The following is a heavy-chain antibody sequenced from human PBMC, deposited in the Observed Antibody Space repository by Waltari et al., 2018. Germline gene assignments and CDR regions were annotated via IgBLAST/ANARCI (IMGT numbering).Heavy chain of an antibody. Sequence: QVQLQQWGAGLLKPSETLSLTCAVYGGSFSGYYWSWIRQPPGKGLEWIGEINHSGSTNYNPSLKSRGTISVDTSKNQFSLKLSSVTAADTAVYYCARALKPGVRAASRRYFDLWGRGTLVTVSS. CDR3: ARALKPGVRAASRRYFDL. CDR1: GGSFSGYY. D-gene: IGHD6-6*01. J-gene: IGHJ2*01. V-gene: IGHV4-34*01. CDR2: INHSGST.